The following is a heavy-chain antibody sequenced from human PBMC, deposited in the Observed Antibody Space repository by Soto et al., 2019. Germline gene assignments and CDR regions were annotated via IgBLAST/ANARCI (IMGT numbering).Heavy chain of an antibody. D-gene: IGHD3-3*01. CDR3: ARAVMDYDFWSGYFDP. Sequence: SETLSLTCAFSGGSISSGGYSWSWIRQPPGEGLDWIWYIYHSGSTYYNPSLKSRVTISVDRSKNQFSLKLSSVTAADTAVYYCARAVMDYDFWSGYFDPWGQGTLVTVSS. CDR1: GGSISSGGYS. CDR2: IYHSGST. V-gene: IGHV4-30-2*01. J-gene: IGHJ5*02.